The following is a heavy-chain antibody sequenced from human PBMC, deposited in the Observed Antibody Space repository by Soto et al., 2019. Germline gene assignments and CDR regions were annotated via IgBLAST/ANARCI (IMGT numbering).Heavy chain of an antibody. CDR1: GSTFSNHI. CDR2: IIPILDIT. CDR3: AKVSPTGSKFSGHGDIES. Sequence: SVKVSCKASGSTFSNHIITWVRQAPGQGLEWMGRIIPILDITNYAQKFQGRVTITADKSTTTAYMEVSSLSSEDTAMYYCAKVSPTGSKFSGHGDIESWGQGTMVTV. J-gene: IGHJ3*01. D-gene: IGHD5-12*01. V-gene: IGHV1-69*02.